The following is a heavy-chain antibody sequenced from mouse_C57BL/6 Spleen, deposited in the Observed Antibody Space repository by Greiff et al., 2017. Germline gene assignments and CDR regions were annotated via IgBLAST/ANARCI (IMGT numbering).Heavy chain of an antibody. CDR3: ARTGPYAMDY. CDR1: GFTFSDYG. D-gene: IGHD4-1*01. J-gene: IGHJ4*01. Sequence: DVKLVESGGGLVKPGGSLKLSCAASGFTFSDYGMHWVRQAPEKGLEWVAYISSGSSTIYYADTVKGRFTISRDNAKNTLFLQMTSLRSEDTAMYYCARTGPYAMDYWGQGTSVTVSS. V-gene: IGHV5-17*01. CDR2: ISSGSSTI.